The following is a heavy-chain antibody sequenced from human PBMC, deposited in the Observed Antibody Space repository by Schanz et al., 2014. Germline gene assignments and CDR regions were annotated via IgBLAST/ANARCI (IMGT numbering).Heavy chain of an antibody. V-gene: IGHV4-4*02. CDR1: GASISSSNW. CDR3: ARDRGHGDLPGDI. J-gene: IGHJ3*02. D-gene: IGHD4-17*01. Sequence: QVQLQESGPGLVKPSGTLSLTCAVSGASISSSNWWSWVRQPPGKGLEWIGEINHGGSTNYNPSLKSRVTISVDTSKNQFSLNLSSATAADTAVYYCARDRGHGDLPGDIWGQGTMVTVSS. CDR2: INHGGST.